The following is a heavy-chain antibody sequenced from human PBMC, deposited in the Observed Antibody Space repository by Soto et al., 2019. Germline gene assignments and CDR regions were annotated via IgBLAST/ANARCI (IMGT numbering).Heavy chain of an antibody. CDR2: IYYSGST. D-gene: IGHD6-6*01. Sequence: SETLSLTCTVSGGSISSGNYFWSWIRQHPGKGLEWIGYIYYSGSTYYNPSLKSRVTISVDTSKNQFSLYLQMNSLRAEDTAVYYCARAARLGATVRGMDVWGQGTTVTVSS. V-gene: IGHV4-31*03. CDR3: ARAARLGATVRGMDV. J-gene: IGHJ6*02. CDR1: GGSISSGNYF.